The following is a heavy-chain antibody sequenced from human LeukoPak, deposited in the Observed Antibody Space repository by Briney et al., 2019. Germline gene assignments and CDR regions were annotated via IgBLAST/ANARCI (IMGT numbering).Heavy chain of an antibody. V-gene: IGHV4-59*01. Sequence: PSETLSLTCTVSGGSISSYYWSWIRQPPGKGLEWIGYIYCSGSTNYNPSLKSRVTISVDTSKNQFSLKLSSVTAADTAVYYCARDSAAAGTRYYYYYYMDVWGKGTTVTVSS. CDR1: GGSISSYY. CDR2: IYCSGST. CDR3: ARDSAAAGTRYYYYYYMDV. J-gene: IGHJ6*03. D-gene: IGHD6-13*01.